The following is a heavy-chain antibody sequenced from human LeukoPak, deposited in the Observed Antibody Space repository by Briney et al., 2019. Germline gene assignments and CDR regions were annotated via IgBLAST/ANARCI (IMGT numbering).Heavy chain of an antibody. CDR3: ARLGEYYDILTGSRQHNWFDP. V-gene: IGHV5-10-1*01. J-gene: IGHJ5*02. CDR1: GYSFTSYW. Sequence: NHGESLKISCKGSGYSFTSYWISWVHQMPGKGLEWMGRIDPSDSYTNYSPSFQGHVTISADKSISTAYLQWSSLKASDTAMYYCARLGEYYDILTGSRQHNWFDPWGQGTLVTVSS. CDR2: IDPSDSYT. D-gene: IGHD3-9*01.